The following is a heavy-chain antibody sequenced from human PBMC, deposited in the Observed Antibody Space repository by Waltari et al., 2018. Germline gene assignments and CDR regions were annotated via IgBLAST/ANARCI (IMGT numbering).Heavy chain of an antibody. V-gene: IGHV3-7*01. CDR2: IRDDGSDN. D-gene: IGHD3-16*01. CDR1: GFGFSRYW. CDR3: ARDYGWGALDI. Sequence: EVQLVESGGDLVQPGGSLRLSCAASGFGFSRYWMNWVRQIPGKGLECVALIRDDGSDNWYVESVEGLFNTSRDKAKNSLYMEMSSLRCEDTALYYCARDYGWGALDIWGQGTMVTVSS. J-gene: IGHJ3*02.